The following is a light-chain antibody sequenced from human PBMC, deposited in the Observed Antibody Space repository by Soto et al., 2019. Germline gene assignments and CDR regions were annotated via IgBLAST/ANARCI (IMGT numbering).Light chain of an antibody. V-gene: IGLV1-51*01. Sequence: QSVLTQPPSVSAAPGQKVTISCSGSSSNIGNNYVSWYQQLPGTAPKLLIYDNDKRPSGIPDRFSGSKSGTSATLGVTGLQTGDEADYYCATWDSSLSAGVFGGGTKLPVL. CDR1: SSNIGNNY. J-gene: IGLJ2*01. CDR2: DND. CDR3: ATWDSSLSAGV.